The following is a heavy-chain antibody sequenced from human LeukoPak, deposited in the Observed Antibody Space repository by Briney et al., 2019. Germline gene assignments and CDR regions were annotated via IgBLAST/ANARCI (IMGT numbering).Heavy chain of an antibody. V-gene: IGHV3-23*01. CDR1: GFTFSSYA. D-gene: IGHD3-22*01. CDR3: AKDPRPYYSDSSGYYYAFDI. J-gene: IGHJ3*02. Sequence: GGSLRLSCAASGFTFSSYAMSWVRQAPGKGLEWVSVISGSGYSTYYADSVKGRFTISRDNSKNTLYLQMSSLRVEDTAVYYCAKDPRPYYSDSSGYYYAFDIWGQGTMVTVSS. CDR2: ISGSGYST.